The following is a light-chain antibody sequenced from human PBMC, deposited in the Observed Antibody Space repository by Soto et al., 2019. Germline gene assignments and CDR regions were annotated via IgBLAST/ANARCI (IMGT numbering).Light chain of an antibody. Sequence: DIVMTQSPDSLAVSLGERATINCKSRQSIFYSSTNKNYLAWYQQKPGQPPELLIYWASTRESGVPDRFSGSGSATDFTLTISSLQAEDVAVYYCQQYYSTPLTFGGGTKVEIK. V-gene: IGKV4-1*01. J-gene: IGKJ4*01. CDR2: WAS. CDR1: QSIFYSSTNKNY. CDR3: QQYYSTPLT.